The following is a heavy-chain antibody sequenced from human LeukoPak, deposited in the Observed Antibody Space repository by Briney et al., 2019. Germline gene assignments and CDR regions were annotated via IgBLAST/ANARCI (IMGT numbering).Heavy chain of an antibody. V-gene: IGHV4-39*01. J-gene: IGHJ4*02. Sequence: SQTLSLTCTVSGGSISSSSYYWGWIRQPPGKGREWIGSIYYSGSTYYNPSLKSRVTISVDTTKNQFSLKLSSVTAAHTAVYYCARFRGYDGTYYFDYWGQGTLVTVSS. CDR3: ARFRGYDGTYYFDY. CDR2: IYYSGST. CDR1: GGSISSSSYY. D-gene: IGHD5-12*01.